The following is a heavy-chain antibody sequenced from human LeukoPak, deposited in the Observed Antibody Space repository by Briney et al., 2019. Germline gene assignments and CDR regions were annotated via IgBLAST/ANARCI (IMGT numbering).Heavy chain of an antibody. Sequence: ASVKVSCKASGYTFTSYDINWVRQATGQGLEWMGWIGPSNGDTNYAQKLQGRFTMTTDTSTSTAYMELSRLRSDDTAVYYCARGRRRITIFGVVTWGAFDIWGQGTMVTVSS. CDR1: GYTFTSYD. CDR2: IGPSNGDT. D-gene: IGHD3-3*01. J-gene: IGHJ3*02. V-gene: IGHV1-18*01. CDR3: ARGRRRITIFGVVTWGAFDI.